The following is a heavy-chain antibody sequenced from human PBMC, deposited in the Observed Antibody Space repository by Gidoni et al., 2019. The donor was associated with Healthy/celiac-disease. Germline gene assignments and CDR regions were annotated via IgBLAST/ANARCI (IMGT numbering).Heavy chain of an antibody. CDR2: ISSSGSII. Sequence: QVQLVAPGGGLVKPGGSLRLSCAASGFTSIDYYMNWLRQAPGKGLEWASYISSSGSIIDYADSVKGRFTISRDNAKKSLYLRMNSLRAEDTAVYYCARAPGGFLEWFNDAFDIWGQGTLVTVSS. CDR3: ARAPGGFLEWFNDAFDI. CDR1: GFTSIDYY. D-gene: IGHD3-3*01. J-gene: IGHJ3*02. V-gene: IGHV3-11*01.